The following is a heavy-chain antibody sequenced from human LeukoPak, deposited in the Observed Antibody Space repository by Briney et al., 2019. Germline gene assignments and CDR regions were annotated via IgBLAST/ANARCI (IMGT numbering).Heavy chain of an antibody. CDR3: ARGPNSNWSGLDF. Sequence: GGSLRLSYAASGFTFSSYSMNWVRQAPGKGLEWVSSISSSSSYIYYADSVKGRFTISRDNAKNSLYLQMNSLRAEDTAVYYCARGPNSNWSGLDFWGQGTLLTVSS. CDR1: GFTFSSYS. J-gene: IGHJ4*02. CDR2: ISSSSSYI. V-gene: IGHV3-21*01. D-gene: IGHD6-6*01.